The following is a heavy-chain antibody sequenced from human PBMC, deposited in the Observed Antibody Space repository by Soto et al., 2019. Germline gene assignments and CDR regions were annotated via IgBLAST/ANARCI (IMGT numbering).Heavy chain of an antibody. Sequence: SGPTLVNPTQTLTLTCTFSGFSLGSSGTSVAWVRQPPGKALEWLASIDSDDDKYYGTSLKTRLAISKDTSKDQMFLTLTNVDPADTAIYLCARIRVGSPHFDTWGKGTLVTVSS. J-gene: IGHJ4*02. CDR2: IDSDDDK. V-gene: IGHV2-70*20. CDR3: ARIRVGSPHFDT. D-gene: IGHD1-26*01. CDR1: GFSLGSSGTS.